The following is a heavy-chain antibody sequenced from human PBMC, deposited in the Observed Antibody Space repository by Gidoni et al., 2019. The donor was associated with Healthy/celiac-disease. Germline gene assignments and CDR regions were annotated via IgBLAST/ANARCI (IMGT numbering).Heavy chain of an antibody. J-gene: IGHJ4*02. V-gene: IGHV3-43*01. CDR1: GFTFDDYT. CDR3: AKDIGDIEPQYYFDY. CDR2: ISWDGGST. Sequence: EVQLVESGGVVVQPGGSLRLSCAASGFTFDDYTMHWVRQAPGKGLEWVSLISWDGGSTYYADSVKCRFTISRDNSKNSLYLQMNSLRTEDTALYYCAKDIGDIEPQYYFDYWGQGTLVTVSS. D-gene: IGHD3-10*01.